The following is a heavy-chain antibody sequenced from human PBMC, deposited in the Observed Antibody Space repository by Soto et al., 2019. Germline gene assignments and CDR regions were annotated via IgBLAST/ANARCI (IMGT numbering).Heavy chain of an antibody. V-gene: IGHV3-30-3*01. CDR2: ISYDGSNK. J-gene: IGHJ6*02. CDR3: ARDGSIAESLIAMVESYYYYGMDV. Sequence: GGSLRLSCAASGFTFSSYAMHWVRQAPGKGLEWVAVISYDGSNKYYADSVKGRFTISRDNSKNTLYLQMNSLRAEDTAVYYCARDGSIAESLIAMVESYYYYGMDVWGQGTTVTVSS. D-gene: IGHD6-6*01. CDR1: GFTFSSYA.